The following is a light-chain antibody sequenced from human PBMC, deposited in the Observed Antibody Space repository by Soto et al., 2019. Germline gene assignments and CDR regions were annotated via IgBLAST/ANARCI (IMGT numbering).Light chain of an antibody. CDR1: QSISSY. CDR3: QQSYSTPQT. CDR2: AAS. J-gene: IGKJ4*01. V-gene: IGKV1-39*01. Sequence: DIQMTQSPSSLSASVGDRCTITCRSSQSISSYLNWYQQKPGKAPKLLIYAASSLQSGVPSRFSGSGSGTDFTLTISSLQPEDFATYYCQQSYSTPQTFGGGTKVDIK.